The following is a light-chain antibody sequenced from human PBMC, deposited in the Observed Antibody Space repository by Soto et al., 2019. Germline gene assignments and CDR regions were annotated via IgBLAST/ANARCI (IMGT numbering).Light chain of an antibody. Sequence: EVVLTQSPATLSLSAGERATLSCSAIQSVSTYLAWYQQKPGQAPRLLIYDASNRATGIPARFTGSGSGTDFNLTISTLEPEDFAVYYCQQRQYWPPITFGQGTRLEIK. CDR3: QQRQYWPPIT. CDR2: DAS. J-gene: IGKJ5*01. CDR1: QSVSTY. V-gene: IGKV3-11*01.